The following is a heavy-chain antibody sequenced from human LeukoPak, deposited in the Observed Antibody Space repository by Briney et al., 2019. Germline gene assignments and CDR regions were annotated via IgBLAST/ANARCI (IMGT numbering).Heavy chain of an antibody. CDR1: GFTFSSYA. J-gene: IGHJ6*01. D-gene: IGHD5-12*01. CDR2: ISGSGGST. Sequence: GGSLRLSCAASGFTFSSYAMSWVRQAPGKGLEWVSAISGSGGSTYYADSVKGRFTISRDNSKNTLYLQMNSLRAEDTAEYYCAKDRAASGPLDYYGMDVWGQGTTVTVSS. CDR3: AKDRAASGPLDYYGMDV. V-gene: IGHV3-23*01.